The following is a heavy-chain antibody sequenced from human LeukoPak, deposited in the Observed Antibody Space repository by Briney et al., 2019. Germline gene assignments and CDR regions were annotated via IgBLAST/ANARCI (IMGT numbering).Heavy chain of an antibody. D-gene: IGHD6-19*01. CDR2: ISPSGDYT. J-gene: IGHJ4*02. Sequence: ASVKVSCKASGYTFSSYYMHWVRQAPGQGLEWMGIISPSGDYTRYAQKLQGRVSMTLDTSTSSVYMQLNSLESEDTAMYYCARDNSGWSVDYWGQGTLVTVTS. V-gene: IGHV1-46*04. CDR3: ARDNSGWSVDY. CDR1: GYTFSSYY.